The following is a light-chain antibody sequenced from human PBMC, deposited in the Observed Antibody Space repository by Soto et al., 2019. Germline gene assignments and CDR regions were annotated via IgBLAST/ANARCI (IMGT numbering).Light chain of an antibody. CDR3: QSYDSSPSGHYV. CDR1: SSNIGAGYD. V-gene: IGLV1-40*01. J-gene: IGLJ1*01. Sequence: QSVLTQPPSVSGAPGQRVTISCTGSSSNIGAGYDVHWYQQLPGTAPKLLIYGNSNRPSGAPDRFSGSKSGTSASLAITGLQAEDEADYYCQSYDSSPSGHYVLGTGTKVTVL. CDR2: GNS.